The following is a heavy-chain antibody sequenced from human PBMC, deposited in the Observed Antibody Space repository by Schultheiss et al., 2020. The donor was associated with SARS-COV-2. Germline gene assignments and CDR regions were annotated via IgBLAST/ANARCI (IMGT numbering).Heavy chain of an antibody. V-gene: IGHV4-31*03. Sequence: SQTLSLTCTVSGGSIRSGGYYWSWIRQHPGKGLEWIGYIYYTASTSYNPSLKSRVTMSVDTSRNQFSLKLSSVTAADTAVYYCARVAAGRVNFDYWGQGTLVTVSS. D-gene: IGHD6-13*01. CDR1: GGSIRSGGYY. CDR2: IYYTAST. J-gene: IGHJ4*02. CDR3: ARVAAGRVNFDY.